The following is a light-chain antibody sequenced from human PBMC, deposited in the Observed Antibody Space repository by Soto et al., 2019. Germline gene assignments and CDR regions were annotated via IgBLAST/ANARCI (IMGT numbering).Light chain of an antibody. CDR2: GAS. CDR3: QQHGSSPTWT. Sequence: EIVLTQSPGTLSLSPGERATLSCRASQSVSSSYLAWYQQKPGQAPRLLIYGASSRATGIPDRFSGSGSGTDFTLTICRLEPEDFAVYYCQQHGSSPTWTFGQGTKV. J-gene: IGKJ1*01. V-gene: IGKV3-20*01. CDR1: QSVSSSY.